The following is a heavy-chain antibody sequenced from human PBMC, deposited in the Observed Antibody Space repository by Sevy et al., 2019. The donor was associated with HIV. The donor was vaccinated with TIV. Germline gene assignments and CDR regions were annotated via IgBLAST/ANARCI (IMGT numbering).Heavy chain of an antibody. V-gene: IGHV3-9*01. J-gene: IGHJ3*02. CDR3: AKGGRRDGDNYEVVEGEIDAFDI. D-gene: IGHD3-16*01. CDR2: ISWNSGSI. Sequence: GGSLRLSCAASGFTFDDYAMHWVRQAPGKGLEWVSGISWNSGSIGYADSVKGRFTISRDNAKNSLYLQMNSLRAEDTALYYCAKGGRRDGDNYEVVEGEIDAFDIWGQGTMVTVSS. CDR1: GFTFDDYA.